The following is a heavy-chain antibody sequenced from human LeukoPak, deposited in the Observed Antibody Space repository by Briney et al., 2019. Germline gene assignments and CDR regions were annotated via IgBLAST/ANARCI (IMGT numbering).Heavy chain of an antibody. CDR3: ARECTIFGVVIISADYYYYMDV. Sequence: PSETLSLTCTVSGGSISSYYWSWIRQPAGKGLEWTGRIYTSGSTNYNPSLKSRVTMSVDTSKNQFSLKLSSVTAADTAVYYCARECTIFGVVIISADYYYYMDVWGKGTTVTVSS. CDR1: GGSISSYY. CDR2: IYTSGST. V-gene: IGHV4-4*07. J-gene: IGHJ6*03. D-gene: IGHD3-3*01.